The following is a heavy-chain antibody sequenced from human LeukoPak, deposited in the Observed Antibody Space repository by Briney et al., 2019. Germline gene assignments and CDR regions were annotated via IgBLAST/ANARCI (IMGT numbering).Heavy chain of an antibody. CDR1: GFTFSSYS. CDR3: ARGYYGSGSYYNY. J-gene: IGHJ4*02. V-gene: IGHV3-48*01. Sequence: EGSLRLSCAASGFTFSSYSMNWVRQAPGKGLEWVSYISSSSSTIYYADSVKGRFTISRDNAKNSLYLQMNSLRAEDTAVYYCARGYYGSGSYYNYWGQGTLVTVSS. CDR2: ISSSSSTI. D-gene: IGHD3-10*01.